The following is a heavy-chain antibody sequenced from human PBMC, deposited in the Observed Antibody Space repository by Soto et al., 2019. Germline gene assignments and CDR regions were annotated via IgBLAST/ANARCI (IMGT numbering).Heavy chain of an antibody. J-gene: IGHJ6*02. CDR3: ARLLDVITMVRTDYYGMDV. Sequence: RGETLKISCKGSGYSFTSYLSSLVRQMPGKGLEWMGRIDPSDSYTNYSPSFQGHVTISADKSISTAYLQWSSLKASDTAMYYCARLLDVITMVRTDYYGMDVWGQGTTVTVSS. V-gene: IGHV5-10-1*01. CDR1: GYSFTSYL. CDR2: IDPSDSYT. D-gene: IGHD3-10*01.